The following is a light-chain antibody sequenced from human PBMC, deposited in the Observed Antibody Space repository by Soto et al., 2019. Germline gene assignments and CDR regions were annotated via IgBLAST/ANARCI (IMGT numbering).Light chain of an antibody. CDR1: QSVSRN. CDR3: QQYNNWPIT. CDR2: DAS. V-gene: IGKV3D-15*01. Sequence: EIVLTQSLATLSVSPGESAALSWRASQSVSRNLAWYQQKPGQAPRLLIYDASTRATGTPARFSGSGSGTKFTLSISSLQSEDFAVYYCQQYNNWPITFGQGTRLEI. J-gene: IGKJ5*01.